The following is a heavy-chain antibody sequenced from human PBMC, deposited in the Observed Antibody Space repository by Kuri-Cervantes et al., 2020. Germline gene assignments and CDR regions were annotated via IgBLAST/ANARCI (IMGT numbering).Heavy chain of an antibody. CDR2: INPSGSTV. CDR1: GFTFSDWY. J-gene: IGHJ6*02. CDR3: AREAITGDVYNYYGMDV. Sequence: GESLKISCAASGFTFSDWYMSWIRQAPGKGLEWVSYINPSGSTVYYADSVKGRFTISRDNAKNSLYLQVNSLRAEDTAVYYCAREAITGDVYNYYGMDVWGQGTTVTVSS. D-gene: IGHD7-27*01. V-gene: IGHV3-11*01.